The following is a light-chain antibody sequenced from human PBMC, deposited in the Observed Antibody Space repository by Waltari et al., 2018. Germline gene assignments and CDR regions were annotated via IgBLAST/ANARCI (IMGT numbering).Light chain of an antibody. J-gene: IGKJ2*01. V-gene: IGKV4-1*01. CDR3: QQYYSTPYT. Sequence: DIVMTQSPDSLAVSLGERATINCKSSQSVSYSSNNKNYLAWYQQTPGQPPKLLIYWASTRESGVPARFSASGSGTDFTLSISSLQAEDVAVYYCQQYYSTPYTFGQGTKLEI. CDR2: WAS. CDR1: QSVSYSSNNKNY.